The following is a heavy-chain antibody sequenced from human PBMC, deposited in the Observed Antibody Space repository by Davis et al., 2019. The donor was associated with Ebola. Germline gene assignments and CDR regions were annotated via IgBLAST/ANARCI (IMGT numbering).Heavy chain of an antibody. J-gene: IGHJ6*02. Sequence: GGSLRLSCAASGSTFSSYAMHWVRQAPGKGLEWVAVISYDGSNKYYADSVKGRFTISRDNSKNTLYLKMNSLRAEDTAVYYCARAFSSEIYYYGMDVWGQGTTVTVSS. CDR3: ARAFSSEIYYYGMDV. D-gene: IGHD6-13*01. CDR1: GSTFSSYA. CDR2: ISYDGSNK. V-gene: IGHV3-30-3*01.